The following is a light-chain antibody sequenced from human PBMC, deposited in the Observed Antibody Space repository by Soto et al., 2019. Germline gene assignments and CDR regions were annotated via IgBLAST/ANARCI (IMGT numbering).Light chain of an antibody. V-gene: IGKV3-11*01. CDR3: QQSYSTPIT. J-gene: IGKJ5*01. Sequence: EIVLTQSPATLSLSPGERATLSCRASQSISIYLAWYQQKPGQAPRLLIYDASNRATGIPARFSGSGSGTDFTLTISSLQPEDFATYYCQQSYSTPITFGQGTRLEIK. CDR2: DAS. CDR1: QSISIY.